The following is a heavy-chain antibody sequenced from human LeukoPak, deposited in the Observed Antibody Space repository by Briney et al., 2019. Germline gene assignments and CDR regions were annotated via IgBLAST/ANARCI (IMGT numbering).Heavy chain of an antibody. CDR3: AKDYYYGSGSSQIDY. D-gene: IGHD3-10*01. CDR2: ISGSGGST. V-gene: IGHV3-23*01. CDR1: GFTVSSNY. Sequence: GGSLRLSCAASGFTVSSNYMSWVRQAPGKGLEWVSAISGSGGSTYYADSVKGRFTISRDNSKNTLYLQMNSLRAEDTAVYYCAKDYYYGSGSSQIDYWGQGTLVTVSS. J-gene: IGHJ4*02.